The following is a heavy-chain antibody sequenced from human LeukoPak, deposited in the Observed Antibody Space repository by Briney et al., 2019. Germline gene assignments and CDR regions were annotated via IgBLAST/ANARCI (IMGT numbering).Heavy chain of an antibody. J-gene: IGHJ4*02. V-gene: IGHV4-59*12. CDR1: GGSISSYY. CDR2: IHYSGST. Sequence: SETLSLTCTVSGGSISSYYWSWIRQPPGKGLEWIGYIHYSGSTNYNPSLKSRVTISVDTSKNQFSLKLSSVTAADTAVYYCARGGEYYYDSSGYSNTGFDYWGQGTLVTVSS. D-gene: IGHD3-22*01. CDR3: ARGGEYYYDSSGYSNTGFDY.